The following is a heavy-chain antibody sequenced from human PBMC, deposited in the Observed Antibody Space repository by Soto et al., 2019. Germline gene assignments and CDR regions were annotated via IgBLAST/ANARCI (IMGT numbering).Heavy chain of an antibody. CDR3: ASVRNWFDP. CDR1: GYTFTSYG. D-gene: IGHD2-8*01. CDR2: ISAYNGNT. J-gene: IGHJ5*02. Sequence: VASVKVSCKASGYTFTSYGISWVRQAPGQGLEWMGWISAYNGNTNYAQKPQCRVTMTTDTFTSTAYMELRSLRSDDTAVYYCASVRNWFDPWGQGTLVTVSS. V-gene: IGHV1-18*01.